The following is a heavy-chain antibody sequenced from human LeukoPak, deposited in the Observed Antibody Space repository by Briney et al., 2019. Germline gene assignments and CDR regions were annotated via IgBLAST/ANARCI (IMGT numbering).Heavy chain of an antibody. J-gene: IGHJ4*02. CDR1: GGSVTSDY. D-gene: IGHD2-2*01. CDR2: MYYSGST. CDR3: ARRYCSSTSCPIDY. Sequence: SETPSLTCTVSGGSVTSDYWSWIRQPPGKGLEWIGYMYYSGSTNYNPSLKSRVTISGDTSKNQFSLKLSSVTAADTAVYYCARRYCSSTSCPIDYWGQGTLVTVSS. V-gene: IGHV4-59*08.